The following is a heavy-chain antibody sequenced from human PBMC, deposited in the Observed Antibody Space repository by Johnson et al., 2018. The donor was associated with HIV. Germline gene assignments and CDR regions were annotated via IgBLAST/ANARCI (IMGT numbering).Heavy chain of an antibody. V-gene: IGHV3-30*03. CDR3: ARGYCSGGSCYSEYAFDI. Sequence: QVQLVESGGGVVQPGGSLRLSCAASGFTFSSYGMHWVRQAPGKGLEWVALISYDGSNKYYADSVKGRFTMSRDNSKNTLYLQMNSLRAEDTAVYYCARGYCSGGSCYSEYAFDIWGQGTMVTVSS. D-gene: IGHD2-15*01. CDR2: ISYDGSNK. J-gene: IGHJ3*02. CDR1: GFTFSSYG.